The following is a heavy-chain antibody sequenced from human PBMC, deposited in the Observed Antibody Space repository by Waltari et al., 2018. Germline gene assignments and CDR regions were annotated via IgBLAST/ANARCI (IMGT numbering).Heavy chain of an antibody. CDR1: GFTCSSLW. J-gene: IGHJ3*02. Sequence: EVQLVESGGGLVQPGGSLRRSCDVSGFTCSSLWMSWFRQAPGKGLEWVANIKQDGSEIYYVDSVKGRFTISRDNAKNSLYLQMNSLTTEDTAVYYCAGGGGFLCDIWGQGTLVTVSS. CDR2: IKQDGSEI. D-gene: IGHD3-3*01. V-gene: IGHV3-7*01. CDR3: AGGGGFLCDI.